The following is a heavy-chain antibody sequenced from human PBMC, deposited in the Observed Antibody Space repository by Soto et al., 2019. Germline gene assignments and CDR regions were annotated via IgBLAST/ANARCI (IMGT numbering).Heavy chain of an antibody. CDR2: SRDKAHSYTT. Sequence: EVQLVESGGGLVQPGGSLRLSCAASGFTLSDYYMDWVRKAPGKGLQWVGRSRDKAHSYTTEYVASVKGRFTVSRDDSLSSLYLQMNSLETEDTAVYYCVRAVRDVTGHINFYIWGQGTMVTVSS. CDR1: GFTLSDYY. D-gene: IGHD1-20*01. V-gene: IGHV3-72*01. J-gene: IGHJ3*02. CDR3: VRAVRDVTGHINFYI.